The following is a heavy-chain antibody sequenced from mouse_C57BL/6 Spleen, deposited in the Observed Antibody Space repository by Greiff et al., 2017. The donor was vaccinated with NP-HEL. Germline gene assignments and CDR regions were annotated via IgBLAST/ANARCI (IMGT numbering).Heavy chain of an antibody. CDR1: GYTFTSYW. J-gene: IGHJ1*03. Sequence: QVQLQQPGAELVRPGTSVKLSCKASGYTFTSYWMHWVKQRPGQGLEWIGVIDPSDSYTNYNQKFKGKATLTVDPSSSTAYMQLSSLTSEDSAVYYCARRGDYGSSYWYFDVWGTGTTVTVSS. CDR3: ARRGDYGSSYWYFDV. D-gene: IGHD1-1*01. CDR2: IDPSDSYT. V-gene: IGHV1-59*01.